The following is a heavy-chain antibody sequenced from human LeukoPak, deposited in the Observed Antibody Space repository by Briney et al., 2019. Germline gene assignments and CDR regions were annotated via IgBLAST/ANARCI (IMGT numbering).Heavy chain of an antibody. D-gene: IGHD6-13*01. J-gene: IGHJ5*02. CDR3: AKASRRLKAADTGWFDP. V-gene: IGHV1-8*01. CDR2: INPNSGNT. CDR1: GYTFTSYD. Sequence: ASVKVSCKAPGYTFTSYDINWVRQATGQGLEWMGWINPNSGNTGYAQKFQGRVTMTRNTSISTAYMELSSLRSEDTAVYYCAKASRRLKAADTGWFDPWGQGTLVTVSS.